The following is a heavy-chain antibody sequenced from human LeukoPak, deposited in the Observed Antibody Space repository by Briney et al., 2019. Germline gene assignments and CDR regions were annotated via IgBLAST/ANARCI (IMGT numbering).Heavy chain of an antibody. CDR2: IKEDGSEK. CDR1: GFTFSVYW. V-gene: IGHV3-7*01. J-gene: IGHJ4*02. Sequence: GGSLRLSCAASGFTFSVYWMSWVRQAPGKGLEWVANIKEDGSEKFYVDSVKGRFTISRDNAENSLYLQMNSLRAEDTAVYYCAVDSGGWYKGYWGQGALVTVSS. D-gene: IGHD6-19*01. CDR3: AVDSGGWYKGY.